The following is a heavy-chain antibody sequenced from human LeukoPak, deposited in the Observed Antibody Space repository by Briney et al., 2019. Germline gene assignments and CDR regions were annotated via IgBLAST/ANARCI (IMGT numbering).Heavy chain of an antibody. J-gene: IGHJ4*02. CDR1: GISISSYY. V-gene: IGHV4-59*01. CDR3: ARGPMVRGVTDY. D-gene: IGHD3-10*01. Sequence: SETLSLTCTVSGISISSYYWSWIRQPPGKGLEWIGYIYYSGSTNYNPSVKSRVTISVDTSKNQFSLNLSSVTAADTAVYYCARGPMVRGVTDYWGQGTLVTVSS. CDR2: IYYSGST.